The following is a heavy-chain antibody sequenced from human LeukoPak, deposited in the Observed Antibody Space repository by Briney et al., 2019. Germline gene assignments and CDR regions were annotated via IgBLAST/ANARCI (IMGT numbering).Heavy chain of an antibody. CDR2: ISSSSTYI. CDR3: ARDADWLLDY. J-gene: IGHJ4*02. D-gene: IGHD3/OR15-3a*01. CDR1: GFTVSRNY. V-gene: IGHV3-21*01. Sequence: GGSLRLSCTASGFTVSRNYMTWVRQAPGKGLEWVSSISSSSTYIYYSDSVKGRFTISRDNAKNSLYLQMNSLRAEDTAVYYCARDADWLLDYWGQGALVTVSS.